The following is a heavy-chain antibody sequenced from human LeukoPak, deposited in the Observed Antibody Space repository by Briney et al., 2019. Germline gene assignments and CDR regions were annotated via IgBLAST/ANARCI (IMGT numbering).Heavy chain of an antibody. CDR3: ARDSYGDYSNWFDP. D-gene: IGHD4-17*01. CDR2: IKQDGSEK. V-gene: IGHV3-7*01. CDR1: GFTFSSYW. Sequence: GRSLRLSCAASGFTFSSYWMSWVRQAPGKGLEWVANIKQDGSEKYYVDSVKGRFTISRDNAKNSLYLQMNSLRAEDTAVYYCARDSYGDYSNWFDPWGQGTLVTVSS. J-gene: IGHJ5*02.